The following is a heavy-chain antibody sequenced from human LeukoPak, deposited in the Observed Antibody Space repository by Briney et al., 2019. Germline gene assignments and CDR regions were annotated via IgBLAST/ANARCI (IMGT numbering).Heavy chain of an antibody. D-gene: IGHD3-9*01. CDR3: ARGHPDYDILTGYYYFDY. CDR2: ISAYNGNT. V-gene: IGHV1-18*01. Sequence: ASVKVSCEASGYTFTSYGIIWVRQAPGQGLEWMGWISAYNGNTNYAQKLQGRVTMTTDTSTSTAYMELRSLRSDDTAVYYCARGHPDYDILTGYYYFDYWGQGTLVSVSS. J-gene: IGHJ4*02. CDR1: GYTFTSYG.